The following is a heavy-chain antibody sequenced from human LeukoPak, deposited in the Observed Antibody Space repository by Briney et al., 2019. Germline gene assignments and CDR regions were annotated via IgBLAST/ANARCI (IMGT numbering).Heavy chain of an antibody. V-gene: IGHV3-7*01. Sequence: TGGSLRLSCAASGFTFSSYWMSWVRQAPGKGLEWVANIKQDGSEKYYVDSVKGRFTISRDNAKNSLYLQMNSLRAEDTAVYYCASLIVGATTSFFDYWGQGTLVTVSS. CDR3: ASLIVGATTSFFDY. CDR2: IKQDGSEK. CDR1: GFTFSSYW. J-gene: IGHJ4*02. D-gene: IGHD1-26*01.